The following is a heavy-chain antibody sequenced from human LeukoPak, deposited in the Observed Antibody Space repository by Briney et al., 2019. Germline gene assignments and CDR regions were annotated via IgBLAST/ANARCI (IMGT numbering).Heavy chain of an antibody. CDR3: ARLLDNDSSGDPDTFDM. CDR2: IYYSGRT. V-gene: IGHV4-59*11. D-gene: IGHD3-22*01. J-gene: IGHJ3*02. CDR1: GGSISSHY. Sequence: PSETLSLTCTVSGGSISSHYWSWIRQPPGKGLEWVGFIYYSGRTRYNPSLHSRVTISADTSKNHLSLKLTSETAADTAVYYCARLLDNDSSGDPDTFDMWGQGIMVTVSS.